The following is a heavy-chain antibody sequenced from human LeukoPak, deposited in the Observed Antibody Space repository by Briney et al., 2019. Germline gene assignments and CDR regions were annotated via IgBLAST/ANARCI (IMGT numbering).Heavy chain of an antibody. Sequence: PSETLSLTCTVSGGSISSSSYYWGWIRQPPGKGLEWIGSIYYSGSTYYNPSLKSRVTISVDTSKKQFSLKLSSVPDADTAVYYCASHTWIQLWLQDYWGQGTLVTVSS. CDR3: ASHTWIQLWLQDY. D-gene: IGHD5-18*01. V-gene: IGHV4-39*01. CDR1: GGSISSSSYY. CDR2: IYYSGST. J-gene: IGHJ4*02.